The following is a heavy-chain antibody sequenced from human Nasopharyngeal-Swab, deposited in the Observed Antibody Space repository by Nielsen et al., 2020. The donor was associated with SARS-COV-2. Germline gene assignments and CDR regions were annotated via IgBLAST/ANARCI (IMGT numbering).Heavy chain of an antibody. J-gene: IGHJ4*02. Sequence: GGSLRLSCAASGFTLSEHYMDWVRQAPGKGLEWVGRSRSEAHSFTTEYAASVKGRFTISRDDSENSLYLQMNSLKIEDTAVYYCVRADISGYFDYWGQGTLVTVSS. CDR1: GFTLSEHY. CDR3: VRADISGYFDY. V-gene: IGHV3-72*01. D-gene: IGHD3-22*01. CDR2: SRSEAHSFTT.